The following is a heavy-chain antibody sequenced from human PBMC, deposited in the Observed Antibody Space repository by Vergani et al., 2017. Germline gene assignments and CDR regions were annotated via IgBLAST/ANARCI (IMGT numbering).Heavy chain of an antibody. D-gene: IGHD5-24*01. Sequence: EVQLVESGGGLVQPGGSLKLSCAASGFTFSGSAMHWVRQASGKGLEWVGRIRSKANSYATAYAASVKGRFTISRDDSKNTAYLQMNSLKTEDTAVYYCTRQTEMATIRGDAFDIWGQGTMVTVSS. CDR3: TRQTEMATIRGDAFDI. J-gene: IGHJ3*02. CDR2: IRSKANSYAT. CDR1: GFTFSGSA. V-gene: IGHV3-73*01.